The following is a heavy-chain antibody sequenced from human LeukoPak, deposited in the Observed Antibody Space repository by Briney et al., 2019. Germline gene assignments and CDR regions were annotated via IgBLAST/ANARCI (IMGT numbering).Heavy chain of an antibody. J-gene: IGHJ4*02. Sequence: GRSLRLSCAASGFTFSSYGMHWVRQAPGKGLEWVAVISYDGSNKYYADSVKGRFTISRDNSKNTLYLQMNSLRAEDTAVYYCAREYYYDGLTYYSVDDGGLGWGQGTLVTVSS. CDR3: AREYYYDGLTYYSVDDGGLG. D-gene: IGHD3-22*01. V-gene: IGHV3-30*03. CDR2: ISYDGSNK. CDR1: GFTFSSYG.